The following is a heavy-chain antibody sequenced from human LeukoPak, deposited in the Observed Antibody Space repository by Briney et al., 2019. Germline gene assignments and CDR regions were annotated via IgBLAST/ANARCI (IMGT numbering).Heavy chain of an antibody. J-gene: IGHJ5*02. CDR2: IYTSGST. Sequence: SKTLSLTCTVSGGSISSYYWSWIRQPPGKGLEWIGYIYTSGSTNYNPSLKSRVTISVDTSKNQFSLKLSSVTAADTAVYYCARHRGADYDILTGYTANWFDPWGQGTLVTVSS. CDR1: GGSISSYY. CDR3: ARHRGADYDILTGYTANWFDP. V-gene: IGHV4-4*09. D-gene: IGHD3-9*01.